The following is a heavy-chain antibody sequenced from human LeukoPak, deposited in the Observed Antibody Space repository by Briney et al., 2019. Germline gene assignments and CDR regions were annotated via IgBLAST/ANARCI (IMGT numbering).Heavy chain of an antibody. CDR2: INPSGGST. J-gene: IGHJ6*03. CDR3: ASSRYYYYYMDV. CDR1: GGTFSRYL. Sequence: ASVKVSCKASGGTFSRYLINWVRQAPGQGLEWMGIINPSGGSTSYAQKFKGRVTMTRDMSTSTVYMELSSLRSEDTAVYYCASSRYYYYYMDVWGKGTTVTVSS. V-gene: IGHV1-46*01.